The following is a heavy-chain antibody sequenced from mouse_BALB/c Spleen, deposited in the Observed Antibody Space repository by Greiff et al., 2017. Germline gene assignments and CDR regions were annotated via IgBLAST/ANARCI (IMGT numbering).Heavy chain of an antibody. CDR1: GFSLSRYS. J-gene: IGHJ3*01. Sequence: QVQLKESGPGLVAPSQSLSITCTVSGFSLSRYSVHWVRQPPGKGLEWLGMIWGGGSTDYNSALKSRLSISKDNSKSQVFLKMNSLQTDDTAMYYCASYMYDEAWFAYWGQGTLVTVSA. CDR2: IWGGGST. D-gene: IGHD2-14*01. V-gene: IGHV2-6-4*01. CDR3: ASYMYDEAWFAY.